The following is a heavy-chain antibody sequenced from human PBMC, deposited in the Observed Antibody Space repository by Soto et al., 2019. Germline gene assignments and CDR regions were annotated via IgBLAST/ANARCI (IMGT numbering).Heavy chain of an antibody. Sequence: QVQLVESGGGVVQPGRSLRLSCAASGFTFSSYGMHWVRQAPGKGLEWVAVIWYDGSNKYYADSVKGRFTISRDNSKNTLYLQMNSLRAEDTAVYYCARDGEGHYFDYRGQGTLVTVSS. CDR2: IWYDGSNK. CDR1: GFTFSSYG. V-gene: IGHV3-33*01. J-gene: IGHJ4*02. CDR3: ARDGEGHYFDY. D-gene: IGHD7-27*01.